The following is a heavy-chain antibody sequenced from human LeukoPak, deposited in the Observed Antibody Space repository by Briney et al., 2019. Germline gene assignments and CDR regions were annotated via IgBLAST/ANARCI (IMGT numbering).Heavy chain of an antibody. V-gene: IGHV3-21*04. CDR2: ISSSSSYI. CDR1: GFTFSSYS. J-gene: IGHJ4*02. CDR3: ARIEYFGWLSQFDY. Sequence: GGSLRLSCAASGFTFSSYSMNWVRQAPGKGLEWVSSISSSSSYIYYADSVKGRFTISRDNAKNSLYLQMNSLKASDTAMYYCARIEYFGWLSQFDYWGQGTLVTVSS. D-gene: IGHD3-9*01.